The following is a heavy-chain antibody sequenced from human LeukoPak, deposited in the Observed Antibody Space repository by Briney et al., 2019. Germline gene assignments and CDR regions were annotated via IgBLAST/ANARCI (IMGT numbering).Heavy chain of an antibody. V-gene: IGHV3-53*01. D-gene: IGHD1-26*01. CDR1: GFTVSSNY. CDR3: ARAVGSPDY. J-gene: IGHJ4*02. Sequence: GGSLRLSCAASGFTVSSNYMSWVRQAPGKGLEWVAVIYSGGSTYYADSVKGRFTISIGNAKNSLYLQMKSLRAEDTAVYYCARAVGSPDYWGQGTLLTVSS. CDR2: IYSGGST.